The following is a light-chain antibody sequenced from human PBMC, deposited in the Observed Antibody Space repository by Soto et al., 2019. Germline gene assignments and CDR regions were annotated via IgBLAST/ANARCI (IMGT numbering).Light chain of an antibody. CDR2: GAS. CDR3: QQYGTSPRT. CDR1: QSVTSY. V-gene: IGKV3-20*01. Sequence: EIVFTQSPSTLSLSPGDRATLSCRASQSVTSYLAWYQEKPGQAPRLPIYGASPRATGIPARFSGSGSGTDFTLTIVRLEPEDFAVYYCQQYGTSPRTFGQGTKVDIK. J-gene: IGKJ1*01.